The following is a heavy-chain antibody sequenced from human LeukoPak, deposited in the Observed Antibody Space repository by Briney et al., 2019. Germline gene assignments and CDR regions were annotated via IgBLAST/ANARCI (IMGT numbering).Heavy chain of an antibody. Sequence: SQTLSLTCTVSGASINTGIYYWNWIRQPPGKGLEWIGYIYYSGSTNYNPSLKSRVTISVDTSKNQFSLKLNSVSAADTAVYYCARGVVAAPQTVDYWGQGTLVTVSS. J-gene: IGHJ4*02. CDR2: IYYSGST. CDR3: ARGVVAAPQTVDY. CDR1: GASINTGIYY. D-gene: IGHD2-15*01. V-gene: IGHV4-61*01.